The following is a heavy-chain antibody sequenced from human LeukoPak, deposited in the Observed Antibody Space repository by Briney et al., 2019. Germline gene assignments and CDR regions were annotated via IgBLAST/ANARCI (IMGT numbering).Heavy chain of an antibody. CDR3: AKVAEYSSSFGY. D-gene: IGHD6-13*01. J-gene: IGHJ4*02. Sequence: GGSLRLSCAASGFTFSSYGMLWVRQAPGKGLEWVAFIRYDGSNKYYADSVKGRFTISRDNSKNTLYLQMNSLRAEDTAVYYCAKVAEYSSSFGYWGQGTLVTVSS. CDR1: GFTFSSYG. V-gene: IGHV3-30*02. CDR2: IRYDGSNK.